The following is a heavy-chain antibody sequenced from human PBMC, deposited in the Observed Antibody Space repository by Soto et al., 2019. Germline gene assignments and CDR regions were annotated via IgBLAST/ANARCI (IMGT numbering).Heavy chain of an antibody. D-gene: IGHD6-19*01. CDR3: ARDHINGWKVDY. J-gene: IGHJ4*02. CDR1: GFTFSNYW. Sequence: EVQLVESGGGLVQPGGSLRLSCAASGFTFSNYWMSWVRQAPGKGLEWVANIKQDGSENYYVDSVKGRVTTSRDNTKNSWSLQMNSLRAEDTAVYYGARDHINGWKVDYWGRGPLVTVSS. V-gene: IGHV3-7*01. CDR2: IKQDGSEN.